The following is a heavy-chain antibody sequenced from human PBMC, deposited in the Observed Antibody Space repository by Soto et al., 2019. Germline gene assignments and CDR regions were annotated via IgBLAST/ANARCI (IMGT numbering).Heavy chain of an antibody. CDR3: ARGRYCLTGRCFPNWFDS. CDR2: IYKSTTT. Sequence: LSLTCSVSGDSNSTVDYFWAWIRQPPGQALEYIGYIYKSTTTYYNPSFESRVAISLDTSKSQFSLTVTSVTAADTAVYFCARGRYCLTGRCFPNWFDSWGQGTLVTVSS. V-gene: IGHV4-30-4*01. CDR1: GDSNSTVDYF. D-gene: IGHD2-15*01. J-gene: IGHJ5*01.